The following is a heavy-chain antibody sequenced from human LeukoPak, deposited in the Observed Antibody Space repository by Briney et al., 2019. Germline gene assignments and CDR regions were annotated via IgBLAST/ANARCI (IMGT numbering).Heavy chain of an antibody. D-gene: IGHD3-3*01. CDR2: ISGSGGST. V-gene: IGHV3-23*01. CDR3: AKVSVWSGYYSGMDV. J-gene: IGHJ6*02. Sequence: GGSLRLSCAASGFTFSSYAMSWVRQAPGKGLEWVSAISGSGGSTYYADSVKGRFTISRDNSKNTLYLQMNSLRAEDTAVYYCAKVSVWSGYYSGMDVWGQGTTFNVSS. CDR1: GFTFSSYA.